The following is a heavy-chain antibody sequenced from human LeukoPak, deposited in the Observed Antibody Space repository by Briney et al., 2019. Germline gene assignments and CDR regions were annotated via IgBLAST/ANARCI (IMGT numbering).Heavy chain of an antibody. D-gene: IGHD1-26*01. CDR2: TYYGGSP. Sequence: RSETLSLTCSVSGDSISFHFWSWIRHPPGKGPEWIGHTYYGGSPDYNPSLASRVTVSADTSKNQFSLKLSSVTAADTAVYYCATLGRAAGNAFDIWGQGTVVIVSS. V-gene: IGHV4-59*11. J-gene: IGHJ3*02. CDR3: ATLGRAAGNAFDI. CDR1: GDSISFHF.